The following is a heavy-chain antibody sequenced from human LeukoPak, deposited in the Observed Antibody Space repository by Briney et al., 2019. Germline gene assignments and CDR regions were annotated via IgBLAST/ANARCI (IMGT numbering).Heavy chain of an antibody. CDR3: ATADYGGFSYYYYGMDV. Sequence: GASVKVSCKASGYTFTSYAMHWMRQAPGQRLEWMGWINAGNGNTKYSQKFQGRVTITRDTSASTAYMELSSLRSEDTAVYYCATADYGGFSYYYYGMDVWGQGTTVTVSS. CDR2: INAGNGNT. CDR1: GYTFTSYA. V-gene: IGHV1-3*01. J-gene: IGHJ6*02. D-gene: IGHD4-23*01.